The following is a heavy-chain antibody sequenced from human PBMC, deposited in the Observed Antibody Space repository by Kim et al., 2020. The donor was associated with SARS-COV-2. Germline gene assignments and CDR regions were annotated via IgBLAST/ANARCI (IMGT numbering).Heavy chain of an antibody. CDR2: TI. V-gene: IGHV3-11*01. Sequence: TIYYADSVKGRFTISRDNAKNSLYLQMNSLRAEDTAVYYCARTQRGINDYWGQGTLVTVSS. D-gene: IGHD3-16*01. CDR3: ARTQRGINDY. J-gene: IGHJ4*02.